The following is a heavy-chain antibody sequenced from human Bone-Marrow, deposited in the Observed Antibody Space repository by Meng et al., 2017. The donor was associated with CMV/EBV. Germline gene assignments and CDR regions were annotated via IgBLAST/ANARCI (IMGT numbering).Heavy chain of an antibody. CDR2: IIPIFGTA. CDR3: ARGYCSSTSCYTGFDPKNYYYGMDV. J-gene: IGHJ6*02. V-gene: IGHV1-69*05. D-gene: IGHD2-2*02. CDR1: GGTFSSYA. Sequence: SVKVSCKASGGTFSSYAISWVRQAPGQGLEWMGGIIPIFGTANYAQKFQGRVTITTDESTSTAYMELSSLRSEVTAVYYCARGYCSSTSCYTGFDPKNYYYGMDVWGQGNTVTVSS.